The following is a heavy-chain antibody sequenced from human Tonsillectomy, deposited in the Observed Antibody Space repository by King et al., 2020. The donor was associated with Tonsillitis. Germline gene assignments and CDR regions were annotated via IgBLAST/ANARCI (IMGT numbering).Heavy chain of an antibody. J-gene: IGHJ5*02. D-gene: IGHD3-3*01. CDR1: GFIFSDFG. CDR2: ITYDGSNK. V-gene: IGHV3-30*02. CDR3: AKGIASYDFWSGFLGRGTNWCDP. Sequence: VQLVESGGGVVQPGESLRLSCAASGFIFSDFGMHWVRQAPGKGLEWLAFITYDGSNKYYADSVKGRLTISRENSQNALYLQMNSLKTEDTAIYYCAKGIASYDFWSGFLGRGTNWCDPWGQETQVIVSS.